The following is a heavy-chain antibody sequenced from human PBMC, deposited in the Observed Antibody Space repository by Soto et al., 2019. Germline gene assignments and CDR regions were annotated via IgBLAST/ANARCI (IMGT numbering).Heavy chain of an antibody. CDR2: INHSGST. CDR3: ARGDKGNYDFWSGYSQTPYYYYMDV. D-gene: IGHD3-3*01. Sequence: PSETLSLTCAVYGGSFSGYYWSWIRQPPGKGLEWIGEINHSGSTNYNPSLKSRVTISVDTFKKQSSVKLSSVTAADTAVYYCARGDKGNYDFWSGYSQTPYYYYMDVWGKGTTVTVSS. V-gene: IGHV4-34*01. J-gene: IGHJ6*03. CDR1: GGSFSGYY.